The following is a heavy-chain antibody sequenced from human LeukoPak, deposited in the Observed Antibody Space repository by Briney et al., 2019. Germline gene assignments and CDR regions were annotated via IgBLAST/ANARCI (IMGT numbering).Heavy chain of an antibody. CDR2: VYYSGST. V-gene: IGHV4-59*01. CDR3: ARDGLRRWLQRGYFDL. Sequence: KPAETLSLTCTVSGVSIRSCYWSGIRQPPGKGVDGMGCVYYSGSTNYNPSLKSRVTISVDTSKNQFSLKLSSVTAADTAVYYCARDGLRRWLQRGYFDLWGRGTLVTVSS. J-gene: IGHJ2*01. D-gene: IGHD5-24*01. CDR1: GVSIRSCY.